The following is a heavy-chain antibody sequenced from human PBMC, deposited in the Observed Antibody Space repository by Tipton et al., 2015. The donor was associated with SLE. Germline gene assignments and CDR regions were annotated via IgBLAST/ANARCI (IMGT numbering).Heavy chain of an antibody. V-gene: IGHV1-18*01. CDR2: ISTYNGNT. Sequence: QSGAEVKNPGASVKVSCKASAYTFTTYSISWVRQAPGQGLEWMGWISTYNGNTNYAQKLQGRVTMTTDTSTSTAYMELRSLRSDDTAVYCCARAVTTVLYWYFDLWGRATLVTVSS. CDR1: AYTFTTYS. J-gene: IGHJ2*01. D-gene: IGHD4-17*01. CDR3: ARAVTTVLYWYFDL.